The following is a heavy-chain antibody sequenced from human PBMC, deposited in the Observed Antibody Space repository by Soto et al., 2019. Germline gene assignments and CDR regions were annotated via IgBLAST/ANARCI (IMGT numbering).Heavy chain of an antibody. Sequence: PSETLSLTCAVSGGSMSSGGYSWSWIRHPPGKGLEWIGYIYHNGSPYYNPSLKSRVTISVDRSKNQFSLKLSSVTAAYTAVYYCARVPDVWGQGTTVTVSS. CDR3: ARVPDV. CDR2: IYHNGSP. CDR1: GGSMSSGGYS. V-gene: IGHV4-30-2*01. J-gene: IGHJ6*02.